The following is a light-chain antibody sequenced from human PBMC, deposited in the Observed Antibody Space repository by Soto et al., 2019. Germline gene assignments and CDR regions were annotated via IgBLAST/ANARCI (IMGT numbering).Light chain of an antibody. J-gene: IGLJ2*01. CDR3: QSYDSDFVV. V-gene: IGLV6-57*04. CDR1: SGSIANNY. CDR2: ENN. Sequence: NFMLTQPHSVSESPGKTLIISCTRSSGSIANNYVQWYQQRPGSAPTTVIYENNQRLSGVPDRFSGSTDGSSNSASLTISGLQTEVEADYYCQSYDSDFVVLGGGTKLTVL.